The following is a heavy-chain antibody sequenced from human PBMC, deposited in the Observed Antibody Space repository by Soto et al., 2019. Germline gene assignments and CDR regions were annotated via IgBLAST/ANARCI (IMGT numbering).Heavy chain of an antibody. CDR3: ARYQGFLHX. CDR1: GDSVSSNSAA. Sequence: PSQTLSLNCAISGDSVSSNSAAWNWIRQSPSVGLECIGRTYYRSKWYNEYAVSVKGRITVNPETYKNQFSLQLNSVTPEDTAIYYCARYQGFLHXWGQATLVTVSX. J-gene: IGHJ4*02. CDR2: TYYRSKWYN. V-gene: IGHV6-1*01. D-gene: IGHD2-15*01.